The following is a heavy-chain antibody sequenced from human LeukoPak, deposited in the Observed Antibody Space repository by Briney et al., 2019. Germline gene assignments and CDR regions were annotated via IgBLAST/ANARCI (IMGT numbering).Heavy chain of an antibody. D-gene: IGHD6-13*01. CDR3: AREIGSAARGR. CDR2: IKEDGSEK. CDR1: GFTFYSYW. Sequence: GGSLRLSCAPSGFTFYSYWMSWVRQAPGKGLEWVANIKEDGSEKYYVDSVKGRFTIYRDNAKNSVYLQMNSLRAEDTAVYYCAREIGSAARGRWGQGTLVTVSS. J-gene: IGHJ4*02. V-gene: IGHV3-7*05.